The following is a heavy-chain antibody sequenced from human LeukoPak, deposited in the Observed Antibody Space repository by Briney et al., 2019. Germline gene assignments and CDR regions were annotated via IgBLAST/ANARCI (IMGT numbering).Heavy chain of an antibody. V-gene: IGHV1-46*01. CDR2: INPSGGST. CDR1: GYTFTSYY. D-gene: IGHD3-9*01. Sequence: ASVKVSCKASGYTFTSYYMHWVRQAPGQGLEWMGIINPSGGSTSYAQKFQGRVTMTRDTSTSTVYMELSSLRSEDTAVYYCAREARLRYFDWLPRVGDAFDIWGQGTMVTVSS. J-gene: IGHJ3*02. CDR3: AREARLRYFDWLPRVGDAFDI.